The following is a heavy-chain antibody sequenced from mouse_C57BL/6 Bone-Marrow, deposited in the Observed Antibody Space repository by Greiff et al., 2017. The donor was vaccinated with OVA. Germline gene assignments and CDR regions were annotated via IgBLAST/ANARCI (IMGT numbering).Heavy chain of an antibody. D-gene: IGHD6-1*01. CDR1: GYTFTSYG. Sequence: VKLVESGAELARPEASVKLSCKASGYTFTSYGISWVTQRTGQGLEWIGEIYPRSGNTYYNEKFKGKATLTADKSSSTTYMELRSLTSEDSAVYFCARLGGLYYVDYWGQGTTLTVSS. J-gene: IGHJ2*01. V-gene: IGHV1-81*01. CDR2: IYPRSGNT. CDR3: ARLGGLYYVDY.